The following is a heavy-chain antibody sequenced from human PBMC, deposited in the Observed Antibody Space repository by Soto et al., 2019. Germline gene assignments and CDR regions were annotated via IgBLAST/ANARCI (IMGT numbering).Heavy chain of an antibody. J-gene: IGHJ4*02. D-gene: IGHD1-1*01. CDR3: VQGSSGTRGEDS. Sequence: GGSLRLSCVASRITLINHAMTWVRQAPGKGLEWVSSVSESGSVTYYADSVKGRFTISRDNSKNTLYLQLTNLRVEDTAVYYCVQGSSGTRGEDSWGPGALVIVSS. CDR1: RITLINHA. V-gene: IGHV3-23*01. CDR2: VSESGSVT.